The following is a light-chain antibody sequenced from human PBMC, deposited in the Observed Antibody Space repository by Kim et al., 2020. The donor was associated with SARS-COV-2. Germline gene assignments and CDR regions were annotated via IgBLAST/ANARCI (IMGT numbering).Light chain of an antibody. V-gene: IGLV3-1*01. Sequence: DNYACWYQQKPGQSPVLVIYQDSKRPSGIPERFSGSNSGNAATLTISGTQAMDEADYYCQAWDSSPYVVFGGGTQLTVL. J-gene: IGLJ2*01. CDR1: DNY. CDR3: QAWDSSPYVV. CDR2: QDS.